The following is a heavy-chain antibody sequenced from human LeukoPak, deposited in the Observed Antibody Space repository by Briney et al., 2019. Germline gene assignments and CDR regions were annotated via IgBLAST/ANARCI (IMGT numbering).Heavy chain of an antibody. CDR1: GYTFTSYG. CDR3: AINMATAMAHDY. V-gene: IGHV1-2*06. J-gene: IGHJ4*02. CDR2: INPNSGGT. Sequence: ASVKVSCKASGYTFTSYGISWVRQAPGQGLEWMGRINPNSGGTNYPQNSQGKVTLTRDTSISTAYLELSRLTSDDTAVYYCAINMATAMAHDYWGQGTLVTVSS. D-gene: IGHD5-18*01.